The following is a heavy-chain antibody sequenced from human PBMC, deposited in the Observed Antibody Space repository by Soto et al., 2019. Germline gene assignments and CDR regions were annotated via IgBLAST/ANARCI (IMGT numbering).Heavy chain of an antibody. CDR1: GFMFSDYY. D-gene: IGHD3-16*01. J-gene: IGHJ3*01. V-gene: IGHV3-11*01. Sequence: QVQLVESGGGLVKPGGSLRLSCAASGFMFSDYYMSWIRQAPGKGLEWVSYISSGGSTKYYADSVKGRFTISRDNAKNSRSLQMSSLRAEGTAIYYWARGGGGFYDYVWGSYSQGAFYGWGQGTMVNVSS. CDR3: ARGGGGFYDYVWGSYSQGAFYG. CDR2: ISSGGSTK.